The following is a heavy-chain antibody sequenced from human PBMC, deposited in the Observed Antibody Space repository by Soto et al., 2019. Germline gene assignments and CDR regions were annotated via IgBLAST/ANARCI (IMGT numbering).Heavy chain of an antibody. Sequence: ASVKTSCKASGGTFSSYAISWVRQAPGQGLEWMGGIIPIFGTASYAQKFQGRVTITADESTSTAYMELSSLRSEDTAVYYCASGSHIVVVPAAKITVTTLPAYYDYGMDVWGQGTTVTVSS. D-gene: IGHD2-2*01. CDR3: ASGSHIVVVPAAKITVTTLPAYYDYGMDV. CDR2: IIPIFGTA. V-gene: IGHV1-69*13. CDR1: GGTFSSYA. J-gene: IGHJ6*02.